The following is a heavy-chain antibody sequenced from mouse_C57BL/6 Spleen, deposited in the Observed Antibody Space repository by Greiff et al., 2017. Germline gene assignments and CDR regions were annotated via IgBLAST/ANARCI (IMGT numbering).Heavy chain of an antibody. D-gene: IGHD1-1*01. CDR1: GYTFTSYG. Sequence: VQLQQSGAELARPGASVKLSCKASGYTFTSYGISWVKQRTGQGLEWIGAIYPRSGNTYYNEKFKGKATLTADTSSSTAYMELRSLTSEDSAVXFCARDPYYGGRSYGYFDVWGTGTTVTVSS. CDR3: ARDPYYGGRSYGYFDV. CDR2: IYPRSGNT. J-gene: IGHJ1*03. V-gene: IGHV1-81*01.